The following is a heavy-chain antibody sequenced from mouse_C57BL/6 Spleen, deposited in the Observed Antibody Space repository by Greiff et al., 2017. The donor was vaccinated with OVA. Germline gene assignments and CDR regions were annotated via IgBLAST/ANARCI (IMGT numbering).Heavy chain of an antibody. CDR2: FYPGSGSI. V-gene: IGHV1-62-2*01. J-gene: IGHJ3*01. CDR1: GYTFTEYT. Sequence: QVQLQQSGAELVKPGASVKLSCKASGYTFTEYTIHWVKQRSGQGLEWIGWFYPGSGSIKYNEKFKDKATLTADKSSSTVYMELSRLTSEDSAVYFCARHEGSHYYGSSYPFAYWGQGTLVTVSA. CDR3: ARHEGSHYYGSSYPFAY. D-gene: IGHD1-1*01.